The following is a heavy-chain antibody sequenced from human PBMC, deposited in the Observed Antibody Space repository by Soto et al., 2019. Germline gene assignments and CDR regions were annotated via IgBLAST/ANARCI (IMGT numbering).Heavy chain of an antibody. J-gene: IGHJ6*02. D-gene: IGHD2-15*01. Sequence: ASVKVSCKASGYTFTSYDINWVRQATGQGLEWMGWMNPNSGNTGYAQKFQGRVTMTRNTSISTAYMELSSLRSEDTAVYYCARDQENKKWSPSGYYYYGMDVWGQGTTVTVSS. CDR3: ARDQENKKWSPSGYYYYGMDV. CDR2: MNPNSGNT. CDR1: GYTFTSYD. V-gene: IGHV1-8*01.